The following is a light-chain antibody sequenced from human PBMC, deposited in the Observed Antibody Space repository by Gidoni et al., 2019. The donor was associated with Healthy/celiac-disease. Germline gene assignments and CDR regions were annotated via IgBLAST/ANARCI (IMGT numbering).Light chain of an antibody. CDR3: QQRSNWPPVCT. Sequence: EIVLTQSPATLSLSPAERATLSCRASQSVSSYLAWYQQKPGQAPRLLIYDASNTATGIPARFSGSGSGTDFTLTISSLEPEDFAFYYCQQRSNWPPVCTFGQGTKLEIK. CDR1: QSVSSY. CDR2: DAS. V-gene: IGKV3-11*01. J-gene: IGKJ2*01.